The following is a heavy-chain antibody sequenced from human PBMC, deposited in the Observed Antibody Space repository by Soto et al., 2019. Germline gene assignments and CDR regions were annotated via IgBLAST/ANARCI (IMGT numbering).Heavy chain of an antibody. J-gene: IGHJ6*02. Sequence: SETLSLTCSVSGGSISSSSYYWGWIRQPPGMGLEWTGSIYYSGTTYYNPSLKSRVTISVDTSKNQFSLKLNSVTAADTAVYYCARNGIRPFYNYYGMDVWGQGTTVTVSS. CDR3: ARNGIRPFYNYYGMDV. D-gene: IGHD2-2*02. CDR1: GGSISSSSYY. V-gene: IGHV4-39*01. CDR2: IYYSGTT.